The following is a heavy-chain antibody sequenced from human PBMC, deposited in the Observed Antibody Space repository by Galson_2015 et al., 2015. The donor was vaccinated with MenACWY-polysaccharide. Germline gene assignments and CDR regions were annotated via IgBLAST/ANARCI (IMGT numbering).Heavy chain of an antibody. D-gene: IGHD2-2*02. CDR3: ARITLPVPPIDY. CDR2: ISYNGGAT. V-gene: IGHV3-23*01. Sequence: SLRLSCAASGFVFNNYAMSWVRQAPGKGLDWVSSISYNGGATFYGDSVKGRFTISRDNSKNTLYLQMNSLRAEDTAVYYCARITLPVPPIDYWGQGSPVTVSA. J-gene: IGHJ4*02. CDR1: GFVFNNYA.